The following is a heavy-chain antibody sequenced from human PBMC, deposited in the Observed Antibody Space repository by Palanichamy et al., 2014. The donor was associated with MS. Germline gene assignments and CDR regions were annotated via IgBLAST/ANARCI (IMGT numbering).Heavy chain of an antibody. CDR1: GFTFGSYW. CDR2: IKRDGSEE. V-gene: IGHV3-7*01. J-gene: IGHJ4*02. Sequence: EVQLVESGGGLVQPGGSLRLSCAASGFTFGSYWMAWVRQAPGKGLEWVTNIKRDGSEEYYADSVKGRFTISRDNAKNSLYLQMNSLRAEDTALYYCARGDLWLGFWGQGTLVTVSS. D-gene: IGHD6-19*01. CDR3: ARGDLWLGF.